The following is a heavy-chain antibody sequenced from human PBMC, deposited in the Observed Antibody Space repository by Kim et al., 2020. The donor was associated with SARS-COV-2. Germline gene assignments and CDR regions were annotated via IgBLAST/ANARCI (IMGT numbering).Heavy chain of an antibody. J-gene: IGHJ2*01. D-gene: IGHD3-10*01. CDR2: IYYSGTT. Sequence: SETLSLTCSVSGGSVINNTYYWDWIRQPPGKGLEFIGYIYYSGTTYYNPSLRSRLTMSIDTSKNQFSLKLNSVTAADTAVYYCARQRMVRGVKPPGWYFDLWGRGSLVRVSS. CDR1: GGSVINNTYY. V-gene: IGHV4-39*01. CDR3: ARQRMVRGVKPPGWYFDL.